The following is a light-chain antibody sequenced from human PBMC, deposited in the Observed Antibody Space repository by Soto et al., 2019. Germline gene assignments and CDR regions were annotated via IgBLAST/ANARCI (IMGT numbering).Light chain of an antibody. CDR3: HQVYTYPRT. J-gene: IGKJ1*01. Sequence: IQLTQSPSSLSASVGDRVTITCPASQGVRSYLAWFQQRPGKAPKLLIFGASTLQNGVPARFSGGGFGTEFTLTITSLQPEDFATYYCHQVYTYPRTFGQGTKVEIK. CDR2: GAS. V-gene: IGKV1-9*01. CDR1: QGVRSY.